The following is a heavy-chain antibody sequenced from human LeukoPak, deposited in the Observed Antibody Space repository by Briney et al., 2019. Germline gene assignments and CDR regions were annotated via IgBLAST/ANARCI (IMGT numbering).Heavy chain of an antibody. CDR2: IRYDGSNK. D-gene: IGHD2-2*01. CDR3: AKVGSTSPWYYYYMDV. CDR1: GFTFSSYG. V-gene: IGHV3-30*02. Sequence: GGSLRLSCAASGFTFSSYGMHWVRQAPGKGLEWVAFIRYDGSNKYYADSVKGRFTISRDNSKNTLYLQMNSLRAEDTAVYYCAKVGSTSPWYYYYMDVWGKGTTVTVSS. J-gene: IGHJ6*03.